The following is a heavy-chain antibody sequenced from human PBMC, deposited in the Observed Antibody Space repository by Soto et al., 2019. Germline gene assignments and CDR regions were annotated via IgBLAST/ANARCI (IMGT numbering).Heavy chain of an antibody. CDR3: AKEGPTNPLDS. CDR2: ISHDGSNK. J-gene: IGHJ5*01. D-gene: IGHD5-12*01. CDR1: GFIFSSYY. Sequence: QVQLVESGGGVVQSGRSLSLSCAAAGFIFSSYYMHWVRQAPGKGLEWVAMISHDGSNKTYADSLKGRLTISRDNFRSTLYLQMNSLRTGDTAVYYWAKEGPTNPLDSWGHGTLVTLSS. V-gene: IGHV3-30*18.